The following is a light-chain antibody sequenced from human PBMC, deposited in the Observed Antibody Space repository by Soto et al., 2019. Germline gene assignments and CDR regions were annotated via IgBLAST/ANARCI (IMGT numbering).Light chain of an antibody. Sequence: DVVMTQTPLSPPVSLGQPASISCRASQSLVHSAGNNYLSCLQQRPGQPPRLLIYKTSNPDSGVTESFRGSGTGTDFTPKINRVEAEDVGVYYWPQDKHFPRTFGRGTKVEIK. CDR1: QSLVHSAGNNY. V-gene: IGKV2-24*01. J-gene: IGKJ1*01. CDR3: PQDKHFPRT. CDR2: KTS.